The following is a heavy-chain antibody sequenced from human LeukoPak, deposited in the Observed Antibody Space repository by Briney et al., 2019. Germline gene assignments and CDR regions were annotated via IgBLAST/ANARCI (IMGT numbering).Heavy chain of an antibody. D-gene: IGHD6-6*01. CDR3: VRRGYSSSFDY. V-gene: IGHV4-39*01. CDR1: GGSITSSSCY. CDR2: IYYSGST. J-gene: IGHJ4*02. Sequence: SETLSLTCTVSGGSITSSSCYWGWIRQPPGKGLEWIGSIYYSGSTYYNPSLKSRVTISVDTSKNQFSLKLSSVTAADTAVYYCVRRGYSSSFDYWGQGTLVTVSS.